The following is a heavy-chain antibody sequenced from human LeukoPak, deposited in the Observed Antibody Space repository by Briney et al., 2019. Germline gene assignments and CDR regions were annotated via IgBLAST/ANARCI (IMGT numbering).Heavy chain of an antibody. Sequence: LSLTCAVSGGSLSTNNWWTGARRPPGKGLEGVAVISYDGINKYYADSVKGRFTISRDNSKNTLFLQMNSLRVEDTAVYYCAKGYCSSTSCLKTDWGQGTLVTVSS. D-gene: IGHD2-2*01. V-gene: IGHV3-30*18. CDR3: AKGYCSSTSCLKTD. CDR2: ISYDGINK. J-gene: IGHJ4*02. CDR1: GGSLSTNN.